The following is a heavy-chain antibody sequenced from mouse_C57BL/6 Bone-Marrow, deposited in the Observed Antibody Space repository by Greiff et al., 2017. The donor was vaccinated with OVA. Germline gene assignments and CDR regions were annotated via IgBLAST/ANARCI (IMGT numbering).Heavy chain of an antibody. CDR1: GFSLTSYG. CDR2: IWSGGST. J-gene: IGHJ4*01. D-gene: IGHD2-5*01. V-gene: IGHV2-2*01. Sequence: QVQLQQSGPGLVQPSQSLSITCTVSGFSLTSYGVHWVRQSPGKGLEWLGVIWSGGSTDYNAAFISRLSISKDNSKSKVFFKMNSLQADDTAIYYCARRSDSNYFYAMDYWGQGTSVTVSS. CDR3: ARRSDSNYFYAMDY.